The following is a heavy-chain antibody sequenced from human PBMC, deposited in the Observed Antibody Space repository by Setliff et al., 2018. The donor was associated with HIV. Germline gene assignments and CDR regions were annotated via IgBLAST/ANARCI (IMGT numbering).Heavy chain of an antibody. J-gene: IGHJ6*04. CDR3: ARDNYDDYSRVQMDV. CDR2: LIPVLGEP. V-gene: IGHV1-69*11. D-gene: IGHD4-17*01. CDR1: GNTLRNNA. Sequence: ASVKVSCKASGNTLRNNAIGWVRQAPGQGLEWMGSLIPVLGEPHYAQSFQGRVTISADESTNTAHMELRSLTSEDTAAYYCARDNYDDYSRVQMDVWGKGTTVTVSS.